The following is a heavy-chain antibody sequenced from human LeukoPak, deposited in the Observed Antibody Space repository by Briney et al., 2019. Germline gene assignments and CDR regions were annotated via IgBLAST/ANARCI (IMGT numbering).Heavy chain of an antibody. CDR1: GGSISSGSYY. Sequence: PSETLSLTCTVSGGSISSGSYYWSWIRQPAGKGLEWIGRIYTSGSTNYNPSLKSRVTISVDTSKNQFSLKLSSVTAADTAVYYCARERRGSTYCGGDCYPNWFDPWGQGTLVTVSS. J-gene: IGHJ5*02. CDR2: IYTSGST. CDR3: ARERRGSTYCGGDCYPNWFDP. V-gene: IGHV4-61*02. D-gene: IGHD2-21*02.